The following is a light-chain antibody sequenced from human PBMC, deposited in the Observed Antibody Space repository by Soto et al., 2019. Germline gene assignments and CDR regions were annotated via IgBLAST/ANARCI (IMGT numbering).Light chain of an antibody. J-gene: IGKJ3*01. V-gene: IGKV3-20*01. CDR2: GAS. CDR3: HQYGTAPLT. CDR1: QSVAANY. Sequence: EVVLTQSPGTLSLSPGERATLSCRASQSVAANYLAWYQQKRGQSPRLLIYGASRRATGIPDRFSGSGSGTDFTLTISRLEPEDFSVYYCHQYGTAPLTFGPGTKVDIK.